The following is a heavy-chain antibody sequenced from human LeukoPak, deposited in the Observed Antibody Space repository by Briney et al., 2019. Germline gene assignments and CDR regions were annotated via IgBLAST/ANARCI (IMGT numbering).Heavy chain of an antibody. Sequence: SETLSLTCAVYGGSFSGYYWSWIRQPPGKGLEWIGEINHSGSTNYNPSLKSRVTISVDTSKNRFSLKLSSVTAADTAVYYCARTSTVTSHLDYWGQGTLVTVSS. D-gene: IGHD4-17*01. V-gene: IGHV4-34*01. CDR2: INHSGST. CDR1: GGSFSGYY. J-gene: IGHJ4*02. CDR3: ARTSTVTSHLDY.